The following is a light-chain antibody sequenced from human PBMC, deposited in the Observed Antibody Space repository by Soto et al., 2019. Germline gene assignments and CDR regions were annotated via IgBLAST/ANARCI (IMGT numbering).Light chain of an antibody. J-gene: IGKJ4*01. Sequence: EVVLTLSPGTMSVSPGESATLSCRASQSVTSSFLAWYQQKPGQAPRLLMYGASTRATGIPDRFRGGESGTDFTLTITRLEAEDSAVYYCQLYGTSPPVTFGGGTKVEIK. CDR3: QLYGTSPPVT. CDR1: QSVTSSF. V-gene: IGKV3-20*01. CDR2: GAS.